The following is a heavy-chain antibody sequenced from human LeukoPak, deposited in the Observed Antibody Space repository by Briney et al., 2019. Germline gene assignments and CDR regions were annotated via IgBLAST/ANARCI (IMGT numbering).Heavy chain of an antibody. CDR3: AHRRVNLGYCSSTSCYGSAFDI. Sequence: SGPTLVKPTQTPTLTCTFSGFSLSPRGVGVGWIRPPPGKALEWLALIYCDDDKRYSPSLKSRLTITKDTSKNQVVLTMTNMDPVDTATYYCAHRRVNLGYCSSTSCYGSAFDIWGQGTMVTVSS. CDR2: IYCDDDK. D-gene: IGHD2-2*01. J-gene: IGHJ3*02. CDR1: GFSLSPRGVG. V-gene: IGHV2-5*02.